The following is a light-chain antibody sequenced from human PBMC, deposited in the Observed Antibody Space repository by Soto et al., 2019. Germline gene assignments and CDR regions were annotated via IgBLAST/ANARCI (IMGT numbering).Light chain of an antibody. CDR3: HQYNNWPT. CDR1: QTVTSN. Sequence: ILMTQSPDTLSVSPGGRVTLSCRTSQTVTSNLAWYQQKPGQSPRLLIYGASTRATGTPARFSGGGSGTVFTLTINSLQSEDFAVYFCHQYNNWPTLGQGTKVDIK. CDR2: GAS. J-gene: IGKJ1*01. V-gene: IGKV3D-15*01.